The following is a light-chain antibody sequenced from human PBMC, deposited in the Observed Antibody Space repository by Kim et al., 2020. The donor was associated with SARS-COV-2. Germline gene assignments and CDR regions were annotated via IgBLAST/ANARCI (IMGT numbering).Light chain of an antibody. CDR3: LKHNSSPST. J-gene: IGKJ5*01. Sequence: AAVGDRVTITCRASQDIRNALGWYQQNPGRAPQRLIYGASTLQSGVPSRFSGSGSGTEFTLTISSLQTEDFATYYCLKHNSSPSTFGPGTRLEIK. CDR2: GAS. CDR1: QDIRNA. V-gene: IGKV1-17*01.